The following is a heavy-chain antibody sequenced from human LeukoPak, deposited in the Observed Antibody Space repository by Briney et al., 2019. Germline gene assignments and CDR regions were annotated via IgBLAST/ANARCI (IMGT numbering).Heavy chain of an antibody. V-gene: IGHV4-4*02. J-gene: IGHJ4*02. D-gene: IGHD3-16*01. CDR1: GDSISSNYW. Sequence: ASGTLSLTCAVSGDSISSNYWWSWVRQSPGQGLAWIGEILQSGSTNYNPSLRSRVTISIDKSKNQFSLNLSSVTAADTAVYYCARESWSYASKFHYWGQGTLVTVSS. CDR2: ILQSGST. CDR3: ARESWSYASKFHY.